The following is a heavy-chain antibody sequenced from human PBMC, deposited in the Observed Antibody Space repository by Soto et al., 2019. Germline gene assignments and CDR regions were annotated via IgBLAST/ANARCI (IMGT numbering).Heavy chain of an antibody. CDR1: GFTFSSYG. Sequence: GGSLRLSCAASGFTFSSYGMHWVRQAPGKGLEWVAVISYDGSNKYYADSVKGRFTISRDNSKNTLYLQMNSLRAEGTAVYYCAKDFCSSCPQQTDYWGQGTLVTVSS. CDR2: ISYDGSNK. D-gene: IGHD6-13*01. CDR3: AKDFCSSCPQQTDY. J-gene: IGHJ4*02. V-gene: IGHV3-30*18.